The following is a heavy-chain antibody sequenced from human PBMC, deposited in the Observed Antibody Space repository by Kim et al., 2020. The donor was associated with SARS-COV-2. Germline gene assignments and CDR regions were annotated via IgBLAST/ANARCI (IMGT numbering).Heavy chain of an antibody. CDR3: ARDLPWSTGTSWYFDY. J-gene: IGHJ4*02. Sequence: ASVKVSCKASGYTFTGYYMHWVRQAPGQGLEWMAWINPDTGGTKYAQKFQGRVTVTRDTSISTAYIELSRLRSDDTAFYYCARDLPWSTGTSWYFDYWGQGTLVTVSS. CDR1: GYTFTGYY. V-gene: IGHV1-2*02. D-gene: IGHD6-13*01. CDR2: INPDTGGT.